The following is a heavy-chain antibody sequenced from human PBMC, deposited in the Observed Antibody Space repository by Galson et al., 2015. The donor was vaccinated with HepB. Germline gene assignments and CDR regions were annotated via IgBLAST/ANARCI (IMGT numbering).Heavy chain of an antibody. Sequence: SVKVSCKVSGYTLTELSMHWVRQAPGKGLEWMGGFDPEDGETIYAQKFQGRVTMTEDTSTDTAYMELSSLRSEDTAVYYCATGQRYNSIAYYYYGMDVWGQGTTVTVSS. D-gene: IGHD1-20*01. CDR1: GYTLTELS. CDR2: FDPEDGET. CDR3: ATGQRYNSIAYYYYGMDV. V-gene: IGHV1-24*01. J-gene: IGHJ6*02.